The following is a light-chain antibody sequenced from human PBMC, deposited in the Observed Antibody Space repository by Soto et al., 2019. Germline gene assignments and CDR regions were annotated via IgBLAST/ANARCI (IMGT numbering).Light chain of an antibody. CDR2: DVS. CDR1: QSVSHY. CDR3: QQRSEWPLCT. Sequence: EIILTQSPATLSLSPGDRATLSCRASQSVSHYLAWYQQKPGQAPRLLIYDVSNRATGIPARFSGSGSGTALTLTISSLEPEDFAVYFCQQRSEWPLCTFGQGTKLEIK. V-gene: IGKV3-11*01. J-gene: IGKJ2*02.